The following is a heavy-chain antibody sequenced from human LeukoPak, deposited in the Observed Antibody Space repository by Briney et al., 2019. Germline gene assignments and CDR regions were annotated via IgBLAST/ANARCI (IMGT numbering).Heavy chain of an antibody. V-gene: IGHV3-64*01. Sequence: GGSLRLSCAASGFTFSDYAMHWVRQAPGKELEYVSAISSNGGSIHYANSVKGRFTISRDNSKNTQYLQMNSLRADDTAVYYCAKDRPTVYSSSWLHFLDSWGQGTLVTVSS. J-gene: IGHJ4*02. CDR1: GFTFSDYA. CDR2: ISSNGGSI. D-gene: IGHD6-13*01. CDR3: AKDRPTVYSSSWLHFLDS.